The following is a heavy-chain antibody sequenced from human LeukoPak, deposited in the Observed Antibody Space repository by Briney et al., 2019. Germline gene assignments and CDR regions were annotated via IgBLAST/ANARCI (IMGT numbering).Heavy chain of an antibody. J-gene: IGHJ4*02. V-gene: IGHV3-23*01. CDR2: ISGSGGST. Sequence: GGSLRLSCAASGFTFSSYAMSWVHQAPGKGLEWVSAISGSGGSTYYADSVKGRFTISRDNSKNTLYLRMNSLRAEDTAVYYCAKDHGSGSYLGFDYWGQGTLVTVSS. CDR3: AKDHGSGSYLGFDY. CDR1: GFTFSSYA. D-gene: IGHD3-10*01.